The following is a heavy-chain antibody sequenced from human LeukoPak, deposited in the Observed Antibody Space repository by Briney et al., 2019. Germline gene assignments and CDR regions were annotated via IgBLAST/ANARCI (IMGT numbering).Heavy chain of an antibody. CDR1: GFTFSSYA. Sequence: GGSLRLSCAASGFTFSSYAMSWVRQAPGKGLEWVAVISYDGSNKYYADSVKGRFTISRDNSKNTLYLQMNSLRAEDTAVYYCAKEGLLWFGELLSYMDVWGKGTTVTVSS. V-gene: IGHV3-30*18. J-gene: IGHJ6*03. CDR2: ISYDGSNK. CDR3: AKEGLLWFGELLSYMDV. D-gene: IGHD3-10*01.